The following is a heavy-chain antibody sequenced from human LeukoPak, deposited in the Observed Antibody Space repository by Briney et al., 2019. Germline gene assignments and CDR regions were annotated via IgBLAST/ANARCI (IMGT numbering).Heavy chain of an antibody. D-gene: IGHD6-19*01. CDR2: IYYGGST. J-gene: IGHJ4*02. Sequence: SETLSLTCTVSGGSISSYYWSWIRQPPGKGLEWIGYIYYGGSTNYNPSLKSRVTISVDTSKNQFSLKLSSVTAADTAVYYCARSLPNQWLVRGTFDYWGQGTLVTVSS. CDR1: GGSISSYY. CDR3: ARSLPNQWLVRGTFDY. V-gene: IGHV4-59*01.